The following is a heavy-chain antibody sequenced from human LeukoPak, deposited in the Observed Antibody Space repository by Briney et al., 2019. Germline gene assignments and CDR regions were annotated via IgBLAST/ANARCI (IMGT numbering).Heavy chain of an antibody. J-gene: IGHJ4*02. CDR2: INTDGSST. D-gene: IGHD3-22*01. CDR1: GFTFSSYW. CDR3: ARDLTGPYDH. Sequence: GGSLRLSCAASGFTFSSYWMHWVRQAPGKGLVWVSRINTDGSSTTYAESVKGRFTISRDSAKNTLYLQMNSVRAEDTAVYSCARDLTGPYDHWGQGTLVTVSS. V-gene: IGHV3-74*01.